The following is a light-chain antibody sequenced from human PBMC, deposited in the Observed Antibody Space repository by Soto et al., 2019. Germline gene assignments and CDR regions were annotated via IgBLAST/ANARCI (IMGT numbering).Light chain of an antibody. V-gene: IGLV2-11*01. CDR2: DVN. Sequence: QSALTQPRSVSGSPGQSVTISCTGTSSDVGGFNYVSWYQQHPGKAPKLMIYDVNKRLSGVPDRFSGSKSGNTASLTISGLQSEDEADYYCCSYAGSSTVVFGGGTKLTVL. CDR3: CSYAGSSTVV. CDR1: SSDVGGFNY. J-gene: IGLJ2*01.